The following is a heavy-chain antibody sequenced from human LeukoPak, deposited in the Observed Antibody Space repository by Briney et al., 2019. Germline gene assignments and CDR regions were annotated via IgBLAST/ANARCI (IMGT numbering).Heavy chain of an antibody. CDR2: INDGGTYT. Sequence: PGGSLTLSCAGSGFAFSEYWMHWARQTPEKGLMWVSRINDGGTYTAYADSVKGRFAVSRDNAENTLYLQMDSLTVEDTGLYYCVREIKIMGFRAFDYWGQGTPVTVSS. V-gene: IGHV3-74*01. CDR3: VREIKIMGFRAFDY. D-gene: IGHD3-10*01. CDR1: GFAFSEYW. J-gene: IGHJ4*02.